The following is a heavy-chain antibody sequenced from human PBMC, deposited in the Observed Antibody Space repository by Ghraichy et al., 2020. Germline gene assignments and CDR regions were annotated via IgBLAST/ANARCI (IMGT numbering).Heavy chain of an antibody. D-gene: IGHD3-10*01. CDR1: GYTFTSYW. CDR2: IYPGDSDT. Sequence: GESLNISCKGSGYTFTSYWIGWVRQMPGKGLEWMGIIYPGDSDTRYSPSFQGQVTISADKSISTTYLQWSSLKASDTAMYHCARTSGSGSYPPDFWGQGTLVTVSS. J-gene: IGHJ4*02. V-gene: IGHV5-51*01. CDR3: ARTSGSGSYPPDF.